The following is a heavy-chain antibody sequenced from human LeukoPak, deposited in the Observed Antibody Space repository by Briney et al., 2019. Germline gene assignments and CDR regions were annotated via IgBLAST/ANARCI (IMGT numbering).Heavy chain of an antibody. D-gene: IGHD4-11*01. V-gene: IGHV1-2*02. CDR3: ARINYRPIIKFFDF. Sequence: ASVKVSCKPSGYIFTGYYMHWVRQAPGQGLEWMGWINPNSSATTYAQKFQGRVTMSRDRSISTAYMELSRLRSDDTAVYYCARINYRPIIKFFDFWGQGTLVTVSS. CDR1: GYIFTGYY. CDR2: INPNSSAT. J-gene: IGHJ4*02.